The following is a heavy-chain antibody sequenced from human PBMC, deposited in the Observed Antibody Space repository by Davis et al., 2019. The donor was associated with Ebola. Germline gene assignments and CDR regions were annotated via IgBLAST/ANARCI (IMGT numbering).Heavy chain of an antibody. CDR1: GGSISSSNW. V-gene: IGHV4-4*02. D-gene: IGHD3-9*01. CDR2: IYHSGST. CDR3: ARDRRDYDILTGYYYYGMDV. J-gene: IGHJ6*02. Sequence: SETLSLTCAVSGGSISSSNWWRWVRQPPGKGLEWIGEIYHSGSTNYNPSLKSRVTISVDKSKNQFSLKLSSVTAADTAVYYCARDRRDYDILTGYYYYGMDVWGQGTTVTVSS.